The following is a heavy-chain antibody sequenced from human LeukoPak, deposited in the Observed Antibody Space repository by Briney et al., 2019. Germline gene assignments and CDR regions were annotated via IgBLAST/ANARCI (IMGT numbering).Heavy chain of an antibody. J-gene: IGHJ4*02. D-gene: IGHD4-11*01. CDR3: ARSVPDYTRFDF. Sequence: GGSLRLSCVASGFTFSDYAMNWVRQAPGKGLEWVSTFKTNYNQVYYAECVRGRFTISTDNSKNTAYLQMNSLRVEDTALYYCARSVPDYTRFDFWGQGALVTVSS. V-gene: IGHV3-23*05. CDR1: GFTFSDYA. CDR2: FKTNYNQV.